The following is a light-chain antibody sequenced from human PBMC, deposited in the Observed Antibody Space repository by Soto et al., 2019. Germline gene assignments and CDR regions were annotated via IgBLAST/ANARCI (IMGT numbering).Light chain of an antibody. Sequence: DIPMTQSPSSLSASVGDRVTIACRASQAISNYLAWFQQKPGKVPKLLIFAASALQSGVPSRFSGSGSGTDFTLTIGSLQPEDVATYYCQTYDTAPAWAFGQGTRVEIK. V-gene: IGKV1-27*01. CDR3: QTYDTAPAWA. CDR2: AAS. J-gene: IGKJ1*01. CDR1: QAISNY.